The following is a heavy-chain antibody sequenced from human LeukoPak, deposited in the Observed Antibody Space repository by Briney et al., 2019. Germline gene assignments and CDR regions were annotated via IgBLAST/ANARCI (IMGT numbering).Heavy chain of an antibody. CDR3: ASGYGSGSYGAFDI. D-gene: IGHD3-10*01. Sequence: GQSLGLSCAAAGFTFSSYAMHWVRQAPGKGLEWVAVISYDGSNKYYADSVKGRFTISRDNSKNTLYLQMNSLRAEDTAVYYCASGYGSGSYGAFDIWGQGTMVTVSS. V-gene: IGHV3-30*04. J-gene: IGHJ3*02. CDR1: GFTFSSYA. CDR2: ISYDGSNK.